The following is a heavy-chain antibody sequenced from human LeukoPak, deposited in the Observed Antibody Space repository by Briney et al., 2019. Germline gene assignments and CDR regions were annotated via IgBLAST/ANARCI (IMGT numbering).Heavy chain of an antibody. J-gene: IGHJ4*02. CDR2: IYYSGST. V-gene: IGHV4-59*08. CDR1: GGSISSYY. D-gene: IGHD6-13*01. Sequence: SETLSLTCTVSGGSISSYYWSWIRQPPGKGLEWIGYIYYSGSTNYNPSLKSRVTISVDTSKNQFSLKLSSVTAADTAVYYCARQEQQLVPVDYWGQGTLVTVPS. CDR3: ARQEQQLVPVDY.